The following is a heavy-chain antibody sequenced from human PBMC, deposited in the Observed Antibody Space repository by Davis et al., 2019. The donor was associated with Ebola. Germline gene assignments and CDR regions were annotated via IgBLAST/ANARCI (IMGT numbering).Heavy chain of an antibody. D-gene: IGHD3-3*01. V-gene: IGHV3-53*01. CDR1: GFTVSSNY. CDR2: IYSGGST. J-gene: IGHJ5*02. Sequence: PGGSLRLSCAASGFTVSSNYMSWVRQAPGKGLEWVSVIYSGGSTYYADSVKGRFTISRDNSKNSLYLQMNSLRAEDTAVYYCARKSLDYDFWSELTNWFDPWGQGTLVTVSS. CDR3: ARKSLDYDFWSELTNWFDP.